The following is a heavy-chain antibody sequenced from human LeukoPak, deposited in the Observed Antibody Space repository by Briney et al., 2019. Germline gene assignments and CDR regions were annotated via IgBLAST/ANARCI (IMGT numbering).Heavy chain of an antibody. CDR1: GFTFSSYG. V-gene: IGHV3-30*18. D-gene: IGHD6-25*01. Sequence: GGSLRLSCAAYGFTFSSYGMHWVRQAPGEGLEWVAVISYDGSNKYYADSVKGRFTISRDNSKNTLYLQMNSLRGEDTAVYYCAKELTTSSGYLHYFDYWGQGTLVTVSS. J-gene: IGHJ4*02. CDR2: ISYDGSNK. CDR3: AKELTTSSGYLHYFDY.